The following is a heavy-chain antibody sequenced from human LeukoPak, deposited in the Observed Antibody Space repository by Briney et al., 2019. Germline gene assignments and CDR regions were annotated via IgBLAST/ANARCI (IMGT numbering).Heavy chain of an antibody. CDR1: GGSFSGYY. Sequence: SETLSLTCAVYGGSFSGYYWSWIRQPPGKGLEWIGEINHSGSTNYNPSLKSRVTISVNTSKNQFSLKLSSVTAADTAVYYCARDYDILTGYYIWGQGTLVTVSS. CDR3: ARDYDILTGYYI. D-gene: IGHD3-9*01. V-gene: IGHV4-34*01. J-gene: IGHJ4*02. CDR2: INHSGST.